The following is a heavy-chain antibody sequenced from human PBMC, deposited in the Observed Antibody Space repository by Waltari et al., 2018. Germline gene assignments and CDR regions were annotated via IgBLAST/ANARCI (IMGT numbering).Heavy chain of an antibody. Sequence: QLVQSGTEVKKPGESLKISCKTSGYSFNNYWIGWGRQMPGKGLEWMGILRPDNSDTRFSPSFRGQVTISADKSISTAYLQSSNLKATDTAIYYCARHTEDDNGDDWGQGTLVTVSS. CDR2: LRPDNSDT. CDR1: GYSFNNYW. D-gene: IGHD1-1*01. V-gene: IGHV5-51*01. CDR3: ARHTEDDNGDD. J-gene: IGHJ4*02.